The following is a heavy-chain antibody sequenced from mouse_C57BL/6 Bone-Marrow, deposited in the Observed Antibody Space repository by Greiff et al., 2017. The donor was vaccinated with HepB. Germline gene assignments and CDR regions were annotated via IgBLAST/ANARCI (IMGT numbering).Heavy chain of an antibody. CDR1: GYTFTSYG. CDR3: ARSVDYGSSYLYYAMDY. D-gene: IGHD1-1*01. Sequence: VQLQQSGAELARPGASVKLSCKASGYTFTSYGISWVKQRTGQGLEWIGEIYPRSGNTYYNEKFKGKATLTADKSSSTAYMELRSLTSEDSAVYFCARSVDYGSSYLYYAMDYWGQGTSVTVSS. V-gene: IGHV1-81*01. J-gene: IGHJ4*01. CDR2: IYPRSGNT.